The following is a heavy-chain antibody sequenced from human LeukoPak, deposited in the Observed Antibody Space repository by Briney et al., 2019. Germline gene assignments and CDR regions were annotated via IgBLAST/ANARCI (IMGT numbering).Heavy chain of an antibody. J-gene: IGHJ4*02. CDR2: IKQDGSEQ. V-gene: IGHV3-7*01. Sequence: PGGSLRLSCAASGFTFSSYWMSWVRQAPGKGLEWVANIKQDGSEQYYVDSVKGRFTISRDNAKNSLYLQMNSLRAEDTAVYYCAREYSSSWYIKKYFDYWGQGTLVTVSS. CDR1: GFTFSSYW. D-gene: IGHD6-13*01. CDR3: AREYSSSWYIKKYFDY.